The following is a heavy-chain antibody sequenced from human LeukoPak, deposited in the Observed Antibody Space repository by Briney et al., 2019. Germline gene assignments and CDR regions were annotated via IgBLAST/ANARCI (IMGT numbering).Heavy chain of an antibody. CDR3: ARSGYSGYDSYYYYGMDV. CDR1: GYSFTSYW. Sequence: GESLKISCKGSGYSFTSYWIGWVRQVPGKGLEWMGIIYPGDSDTRCSPSFQGQVTISADKSISTAYLQWSSLKASDTAMYYCARSGYSGYDSYYYYGMDVWGQGTTVTVSS. V-gene: IGHV5-51*01. J-gene: IGHJ6*02. CDR2: IYPGDSDT. D-gene: IGHD5-12*01.